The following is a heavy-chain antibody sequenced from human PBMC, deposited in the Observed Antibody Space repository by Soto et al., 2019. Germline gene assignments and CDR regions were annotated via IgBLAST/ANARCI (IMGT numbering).Heavy chain of an antibody. V-gene: IGHV5-10-1*01. Sequence: RKISCKGSGYSFAGYWITWVRQKPGKGLEWMGRIDPSDSQTYYSPSFRGHVTISVTKSITTVFLQWSSLRASDTAMYYCARQIYDSDTGPNFQYYFDSWGQGTPVTVSS. J-gene: IGHJ4*02. CDR1: GYSFAGYW. D-gene: IGHD3-22*01. CDR3: ARQIYDSDTGPNFQYYFDS. CDR2: IDPSDSQT.